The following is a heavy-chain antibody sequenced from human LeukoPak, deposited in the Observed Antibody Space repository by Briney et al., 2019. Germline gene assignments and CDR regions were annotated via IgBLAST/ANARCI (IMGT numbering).Heavy chain of an antibody. D-gene: IGHD6-19*01. CDR3: ARGVGSGWSDY. J-gene: IGHJ4*02. Sequence: PGGSLRLSCAASGFTFSSYAMSWVRQPPGKGLEWIGYIHSSGSTNYTPSLKSRVTMSIDTSKNQFSLMLSSVTAADTAVYYCARGVGSGWSDYWGQGTLVTVSS. CDR2: IHSSGST. CDR1: GFTFSSYA. V-gene: IGHV4-59*01.